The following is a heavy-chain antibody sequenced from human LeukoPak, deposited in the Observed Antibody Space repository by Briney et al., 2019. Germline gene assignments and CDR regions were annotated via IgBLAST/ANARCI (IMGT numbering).Heavy chain of an antibody. CDR3: ARSVPSLDYLFDS. J-gene: IGHJ5*01. D-gene: IGHD4-11*01. CDR2: ICNSGIT. CDR1: GGSISGYY. Sequence: SETLSLTCTVSGGSISGYYWTWIRQLPGKGLEWIGYICNSGITNYNPSLKSRVTVSVDTSKNQISLRLTSVTAADTAVYYCARSVPSLDYLFDSWGHGTLVTVSS. V-gene: IGHV4-59*12.